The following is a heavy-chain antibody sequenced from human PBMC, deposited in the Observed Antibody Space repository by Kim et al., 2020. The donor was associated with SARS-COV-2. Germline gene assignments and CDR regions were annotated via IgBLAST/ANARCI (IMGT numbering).Heavy chain of an antibody. CDR3: AREQVGSSLSFDY. D-gene: IGHD1-26*01. J-gene: IGHJ4*02. CDR2: IIPIFGTA. CDR1: GGTFSSYA. V-gene: IGHV1-69*13. Sequence: SVKVSCKASGGTFSSYAISWVRQAPGQGLEWMGGIIPIFGTANYAQKFQGRVTITADESTSTAYMELSSLRSEDTAVYYCAREQVGSSLSFDYWGQGTLVTVSS.